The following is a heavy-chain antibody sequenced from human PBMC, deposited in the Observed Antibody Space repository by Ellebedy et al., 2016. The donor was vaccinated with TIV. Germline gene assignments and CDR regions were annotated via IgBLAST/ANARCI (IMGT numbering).Heavy chain of an antibody. V-gene: IGHV4-39*07. CDR2: MSSSGST. Sequence: SETLSLXXSVSGDSTYSSNFYWGWVRQPPGKGLEWIGSMSSSGSTYYNPSLKSRVTMSVDTSQFSLKLTSVTAADTAVYYCATDRDRRWFYFWGQGTLVTVS. CDR1: GDSTYSSNFY. J-gene: IGHJ5*01. CDR3: ATDRDRRWFYF.